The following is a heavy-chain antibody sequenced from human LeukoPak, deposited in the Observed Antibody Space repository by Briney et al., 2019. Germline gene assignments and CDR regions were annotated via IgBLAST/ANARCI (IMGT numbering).Heavy chain of an antibody. CDR3: ARGGVNPVDH. CDR1: GFPFNSFW. CDR2: MNEYSTTI. J-gene: IGHJ4*02. V-gene: IGHV3-74*01. D-gene: IGHD1-14*01. Sequence: VGSLRLSCAASGFPFNSFWMHWVRQAPGKGLGWVSDMNEYSTTIRYADSVKGRFTISRDNAKSILYLQMNNLRAEDTAMYFCARGGVNPVDHWGQGTLVTVSS.